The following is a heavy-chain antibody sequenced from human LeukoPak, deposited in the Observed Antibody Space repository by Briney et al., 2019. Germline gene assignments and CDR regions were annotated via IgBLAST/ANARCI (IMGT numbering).Heavy chain of an antibody. V-gene: IGHV3-53*01. CDR1: GFTFSSNY. Sequence: GGSLRLSCAASGFTFSSNYMSWVRQAPGKGLEWVSVIYSGGRTYYAESVEGRFTISRDNSKNTVYLQMNSLRAEDTAVYYCARVGGDDYGDSWGQGTLVTVSS. CDR3: ARVGGDDYGDS. CDR2: IYSGGRT. D-gene: IGHD3-16*01. J-gene: IGHJ4*02.